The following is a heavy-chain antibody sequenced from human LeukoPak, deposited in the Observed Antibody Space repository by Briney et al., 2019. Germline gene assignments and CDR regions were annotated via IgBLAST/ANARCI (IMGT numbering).Heavy chain of an antibody. CDR1: GFTFSSYG. Sequence: PGGSLRLSCAASGFTFSSYGIHWVRQALAKGMDWVAVVISEINIKYYADSLKGRFTIPRDTTKNTANLQMMRLSAVKAAFDYCARGYSSSWLGYFDYWGQGTLVTVSS. J-gene: IGHJ4*02. CDR3: ARGYSSSWLGYFDY. CDR2: VISEINIK. V-gene: IGHV3-30*03. D-gene: IGHD6-13*01.